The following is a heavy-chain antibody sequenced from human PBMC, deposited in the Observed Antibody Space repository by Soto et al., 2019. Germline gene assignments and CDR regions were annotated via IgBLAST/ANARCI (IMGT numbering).Heavy chain of an antibody. CDR2: ISGSGGST. J-gene: IGHJ4*02. V-gene: IGHV3-23*01. CDR3: AKPDFWSGYYLFDY. Sequence: GGSLRHSCAASGFTFSSYAMSLVRQAPGKGLEWVSAISGSGGSTYYADSVKGRFTISRDNSKNTLYLQMNSLRAEDTAVYYCAKPDFWSGYYLFDYWGQGTLVTVSS. D-gene: IGHD3-3*01. CDR1: GFTFSSYA.